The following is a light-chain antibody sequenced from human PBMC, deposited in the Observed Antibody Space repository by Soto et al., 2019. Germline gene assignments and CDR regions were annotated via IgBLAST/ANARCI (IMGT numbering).Light chain of an antibody. V-gene: IGLV1-44*01. J-gene: IGLJ1*01. CDR2: SND. CDR1: SSDVGSNT. Sequence: QSALTQPPSASATPGQRVTISCSGRSSDVGSNTVNWYQQFPGAAPKLPIYSNDQRPSGVPDRFSASKSGTSASLAISGLQSEDEADYYCETWDDSLFGHVFGTGTKVTVL. CDR3: ETWDDSLFGHV.